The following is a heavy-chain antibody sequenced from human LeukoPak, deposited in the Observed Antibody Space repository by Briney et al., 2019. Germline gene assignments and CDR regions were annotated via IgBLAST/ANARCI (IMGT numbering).Heavy chain of an antibody. CDR2: IYYSGST. D-gene: IGHD3-10*01. J-gene: IGHJ5*02. CDR1: GGSISSYY. Sequence: PSETLSLTCTVSGGSISSYYWSWIRQPPGKGLEWIGYIYYSGSTNYNPSLKSRVTISVDTSKNQFSLKLSSVTAADTAVYYCARGGGSTYYYGSGSYYNRRFDPWGQGTLVTVSS. V-gene: IGHV4-59*01. CDR3: ARGGGSTYYYGSGSYYNRRFDP.